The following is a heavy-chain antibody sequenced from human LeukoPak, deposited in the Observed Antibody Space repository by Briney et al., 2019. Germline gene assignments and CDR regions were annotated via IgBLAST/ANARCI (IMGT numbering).Heavy chain of an antibody. J-gene: IGHJ4*02. D-gene: IGHD6-6*01. CDR1: GGSISSSSYY. Sequence: SETLSLTCTVSGGSISSSSYYWGWIRQPPGKGLEWIGSIYYSGSTYYNPSLKSRVTISVDTSKNQFSLKLSSVTAADTAVYYCARAPNDPEQLVPYDYWGQGTLVTVSS. CDR2: IYYSGST. V-gene: IGHV4-39*01. CDR3: ARAPNDPEQLVPYDY.